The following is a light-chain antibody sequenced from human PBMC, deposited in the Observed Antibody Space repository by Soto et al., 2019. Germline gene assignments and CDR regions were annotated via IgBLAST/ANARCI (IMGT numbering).Light chain of an antibody. CDR3: QQSYSTTFT. J-gene: IGKJ3*01. CDR1: QSISSY. CDR2: AAS. V-gene: IGKV1-39*01. Sequence: DIQMTQSPSSLSASVGDRVTITCRASQSISSYLNWYQQKPGKAPKLLIYAASSLKSGVPSRFSGSGSGTDFTLTISSLQPEDFATYYGQQSYSTTFTFGPGTKVDIK.